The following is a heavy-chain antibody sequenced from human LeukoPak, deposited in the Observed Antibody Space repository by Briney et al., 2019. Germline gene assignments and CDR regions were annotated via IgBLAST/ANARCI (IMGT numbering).Heavy chain of an antibody. D-gene: IGHD3-22*01. CDR3: AREAYYYDSSTYSNDAFDI. Sequence: GGSLRLSCAASGFTFDDYGMSWVRQAPGKGLEWVSGINWNGGSTGYADSVKGRFTISRDNAKDSLYLQMNSLRAEDTALYYCAREAYYYDSSTYSNDAFDIWGQGTMVTVFS. J-gene: IGHJ3*02. V-gene: IGHV3-20*04. CDR1: GFTFDDYG. CDR2: INWNGGST.